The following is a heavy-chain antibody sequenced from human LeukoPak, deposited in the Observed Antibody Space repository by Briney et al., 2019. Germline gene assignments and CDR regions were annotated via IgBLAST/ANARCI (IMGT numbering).Heavy chain of an antibody. V-gene: IGHV3-13*01. J-gene: IGHJ4*02. D-gene: IGHD1-1*01. CDR3: ARVAKERVGGVYYFDY. CDR1: GFTFSDYD. Sequence: GGSLRLSCSAYGFTFSDYDMHWVRQATGKGLEWVSAIGTAGDTYYTGSVKSRFTISRENAKNSLYLQMNSLRAGDTAVYYCARVAKERVGGVYYFDYWGQGNLVTVSS. CDR2: IGTAGDT.